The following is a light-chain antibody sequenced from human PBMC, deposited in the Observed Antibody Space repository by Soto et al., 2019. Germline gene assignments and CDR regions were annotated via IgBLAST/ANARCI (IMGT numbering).Light chain of an antibody. CDR3: QQRFNWPRFT. J-gene: IGKJ2*01. CDR2: DAS. CDR1: QSVSSY. Sequence: EIVLTQSPATLSLSPGERATLSCRASQSVSSYLAWYQQKPGQAPRLLIYDASNRATGIPARFSGGGSGTDFPPTIRHLEPEDFSVYYCQQRFNWPRFTFGQGTKLEIK. V-gene: IGKV3-11*01.